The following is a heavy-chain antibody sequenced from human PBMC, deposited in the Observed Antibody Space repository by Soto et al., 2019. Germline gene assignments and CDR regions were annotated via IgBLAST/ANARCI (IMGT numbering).Heavy chain of an antibody. V-gene: IGHV4-59*08. D-gene: IGHD1-1*01. J-gene: IGHJ4*02. CDR3: ASLPVGTVHY. Sequence: SETLSLTCTVSGGSIRSYYWTWIRQPPGKGLEWIGYIYYTGSTNYNPSFKSRVTISLDTSKNHLFRNLRSVTVADTAVYSGASLPVGTVHYWGQGTLVPAPQ. CDR1: GGSIRSYY. CDR2: IYYTGST.